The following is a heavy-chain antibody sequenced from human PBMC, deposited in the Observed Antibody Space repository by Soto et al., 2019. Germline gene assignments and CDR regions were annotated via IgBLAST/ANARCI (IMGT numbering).Heavy chain of an antibody. D-gene: IGHD3-22*01. CDR1: SYTFTSFG. V-gene: IGHV1-18*01. Sequence: QVQLVQSGAEVKKPGASVKVSCKASSYTFTSFGIIWVRQAPGQGLEWMGWISAYNGNTNYAQRVQGRVTMSTDTSTSTADMELRSLRSDDTAVYYWARGGHDSSADALDFWGQGTMVTVSS. J-gene: IGHJ3*01. CDR3: ARGGHDSSADALDF. CDR2: ISAYNGNT.